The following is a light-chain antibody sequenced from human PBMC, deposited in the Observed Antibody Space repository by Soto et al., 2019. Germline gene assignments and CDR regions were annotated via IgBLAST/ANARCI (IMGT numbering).Light chain of an antibody. CDR1: SSDVGAYNY. CDR2: EVS. J-gene: IGLJ3*02. V-gene: IGLV2-14*01. Sequence: QSVLAQPASVSGSPGQSITLSCTGTSSDVGAYNYVSWYQQHPGKAPKLIIYEVSNRPSGVSHRFSGSKSGNTASLTISGLQAEDEADYYCSSHASSSTWVFGGGTQLTVL. CDR3: SSHASSSTWV.